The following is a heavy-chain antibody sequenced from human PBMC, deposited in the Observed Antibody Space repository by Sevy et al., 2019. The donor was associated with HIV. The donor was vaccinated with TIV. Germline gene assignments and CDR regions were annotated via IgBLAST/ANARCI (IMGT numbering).Heavy chain of an antibody. Sequence: ASVKVSCKVSGYTLTQFSMHWVRQAPGKGLEWMATFDPEDDETIYAQRLQGRDTMTEDTSTDTAYMELSSLRSDDTAVYYCAVTKDYYDSSGYPFDYWGQGSLVTVSS. V-gene: IGHV1-24*01. J-gene: IGHJ4*02. CDR1: GYTLTQFS. CDR2: FDPEDDET. CDR3: AVTKDYYDSSGYPFDY. D-gene: IGHD3-22*01.